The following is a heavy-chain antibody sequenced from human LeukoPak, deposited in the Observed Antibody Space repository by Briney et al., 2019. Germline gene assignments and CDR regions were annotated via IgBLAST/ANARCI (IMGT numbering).Heavy chain of an antibody. CDR1: GYSISSGYY. CDR2: IYHSGST. CDR3: AADPTYYYDSSGYYRPDY. J-gene: IGHJ4*02. Sequence: SETLSLTCTVSGYSISSGYYWGWIRQPPGKGLEWIGSIYHSGSTYYNPSLKSRVTISVDTSKNQFSLKLSSVTAADTAVYYCAADPTYYYDSSGYYRPDYWGQGTLVTVSS. D-gene: IGHD3-22*01. V-gene: IGHV4-38-2*02.